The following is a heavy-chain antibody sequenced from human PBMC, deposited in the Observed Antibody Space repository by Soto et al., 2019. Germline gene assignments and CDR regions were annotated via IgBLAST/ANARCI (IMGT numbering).Heavy chain of an antibody. CDR3: ARNLVATIWAFDI. V-gene: IGHV3-21*01. CDR1: GFTVKIYS. D-gene: IGHD5-12*01. Sequence: PWGSLELSCAACGFTVKIYSMNVVCQEPGKGLEWVSSISSRSSFIYYADSVKGRFTISRDNAKNSLYLQMNSLRAEDTAVYYCARNLVATIWAFDIWGLGIMVNV. CDR2: ISSRSSFI. J-gene: IGHJ3*02.